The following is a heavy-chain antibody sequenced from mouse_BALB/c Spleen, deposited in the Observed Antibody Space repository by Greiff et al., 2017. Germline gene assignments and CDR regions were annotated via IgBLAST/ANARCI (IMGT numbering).Heavy chain of an antibody. CDR2: ISSGGSYT. J-gene: IGHJ3*01. Sequence: VKVVESGGGLVKPGGSLKLSCAASGFTFSSYAMSWVRQTPEKRLEWVATISSGGSYTYYPDSVKGRFTISRDNAKNTLYLQMSSLRSEDTAMYYCARHEESLAYWGQGTLVTVSA. CDR3: ARHEESLAY. D-gene: IGHD6-2*01. CDR1: GFTFSSYA. V-gene: IGHV5-9-3*01.